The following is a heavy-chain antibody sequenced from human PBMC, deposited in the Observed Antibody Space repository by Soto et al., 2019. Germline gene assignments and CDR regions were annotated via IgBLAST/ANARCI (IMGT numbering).Heavy chain of an antibody. Sequence: EVQLVESGGGLVQPGGSLRLSCAASGFIFSSYPMNWVRQAPGKGLEGVSYISSDSGTIYYADSVKGRFTISRDNAKNSLCLQMNSLRAEDTAVYYCASDWFYMDVWGKGTTVTVSS. D-gene: IGHD3-9*01. V-gene: IGHV3-48*01. CDR2: ISSDSGTI. J-gene: IGHJ6*03. CDR3: ASDWFYMDV. CDR1: GFIFSSYP.